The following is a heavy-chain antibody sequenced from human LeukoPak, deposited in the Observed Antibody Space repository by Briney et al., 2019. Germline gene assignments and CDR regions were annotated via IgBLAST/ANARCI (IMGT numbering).Heavy chain of an antibody. D-gene: IGHD6-19*01. V-gene: IGHV3-7*03. CDR2: IKQDGSDK. J-gene: IGHJ4*02. Sequence: GGSLRLSCSASGFTFNTFAMTWVRQAPGKGLEWVADIKQDGSDKYYAGSVKGRFTISRDNAKNSLYLQMNSLRAEDTAVYFCARYNSAWKTDDYWGQGTLVTVSS. CDR1: GFTFNTFA. CDR3: ARYNSAWKTDDY.